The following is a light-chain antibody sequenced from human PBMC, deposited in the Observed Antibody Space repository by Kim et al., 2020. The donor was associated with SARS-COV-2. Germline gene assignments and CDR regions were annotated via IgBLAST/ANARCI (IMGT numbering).Light chain of an antibody. CDR1: SGHSRYT. Sequence: QLVLTQSSSASASLGSSVKLTCTLSSGHSRYTIAWLQQQPGKAPRYLMKVESSGSFNKGSGVPDRFSGSSSGADRYITISNLQSEDEADYYCETWDTNWVFGGGTQLTVL. J-gene: IGLJ3*02. CDR2: VESSGSF. CDR3: ETWDTNWV. V-gene: IGLV4-60*03.